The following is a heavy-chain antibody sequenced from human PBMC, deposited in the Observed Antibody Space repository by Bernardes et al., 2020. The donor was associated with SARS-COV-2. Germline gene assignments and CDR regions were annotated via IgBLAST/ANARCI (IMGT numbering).Heavy chain of an antibody. D-gene: IGHD2-2*01. CDR2: ISYDGSNK. CDR1: GFTFSSYG. Sequence: GGSLRLSCAASGFTFSSYGMHWVRQAPGKGLEWVAVISYDGSNKYYADSVKGRFTISRDNSKNTLYLQMNSLRAEDTAVYYCAKGGDCSSTSCYEGVDYYYGMDVWGQGTTVTVSS. J-gene: IGHJ6*02. V-gene: IGHV3-30*18. CDR3: AKGGDCSSTSCYEGVDYYYGMDV.